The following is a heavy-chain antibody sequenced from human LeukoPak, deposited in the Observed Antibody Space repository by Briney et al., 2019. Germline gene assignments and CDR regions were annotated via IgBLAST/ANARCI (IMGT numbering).Heavy chain of an antibody. Sequence: GGSLRLSCAASGFTFSSYGMSWVRRAPGKGLGGSQAFSGSGGSTYYADSVKGRFTISRDNSKNTVYLQMNSLRAEDTAVYYCAKAGSRGGYYYDSSDYWGQGTLVTVSS. CDR1: GFTFSSYG. J-gene: IGHJ4*02. CDR3: AKAGSRGGYYYDSSDY. D-gene: IGHD3-22*01. CDR2: FSGSGGST. V-gene: IGHV3-23*01.